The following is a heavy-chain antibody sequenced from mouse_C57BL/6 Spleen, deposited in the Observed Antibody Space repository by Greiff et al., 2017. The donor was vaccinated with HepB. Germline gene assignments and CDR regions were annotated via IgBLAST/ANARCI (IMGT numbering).Heavy chain of an antibody. D-gene: IGHD1-1*01. J-gene: IGHJ3*01. V-gene: IGHV1-82*01. CDR1: GYAFSSSW. Sequence: VQLQQSGPELVKPGASVKISCKASGYAFSSSWMNWVKQRPGKGLEWIGRIYPGDGDTNYNGKFKGKATLTADKSSSTAYMQLSSLTSEDSAVYFCARWGSTAWFADGGQGTLVTVSA. CDR3: ARWGSTAWFAD. CDR2: IYPGDGDT.